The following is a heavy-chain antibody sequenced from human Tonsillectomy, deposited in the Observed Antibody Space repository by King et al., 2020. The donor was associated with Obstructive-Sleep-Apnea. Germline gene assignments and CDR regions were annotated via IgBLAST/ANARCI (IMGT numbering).Heavy chain of an antibody. CDR3: ARRSELYGMDG. D-gene: IGHD1-26*01. CDR2: FIPILDKT. CDR1: GGSFRSYA. V-gene: IGHV1-69*10. Sequence: QLVQSGAEVKKPGSSVKVSCETSGGSFRSYAISWVRQARGQGLEWMGGFIPILDKTTYAQKFQGRVSITADKATSTVYLELSSLRSEDTAVYFCARRSELYGMDGWGQGTTVTVSS. J-gene: IGHJ6*02.